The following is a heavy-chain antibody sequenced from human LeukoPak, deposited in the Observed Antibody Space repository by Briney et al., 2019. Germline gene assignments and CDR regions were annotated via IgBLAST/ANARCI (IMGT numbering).Heavy chain of an antibody. D-gene: IGHD6-13*01. Sequence: SETLSLTCTVSGYSISSGYYWGWIRQPPGKGLEWIGSIYHSGSTYYNPSLKSRVTISVDTSKNQFSLKLSSVTAADTAVYYCHYSSSWYDAFDIWGQGTMVTVSS. CDR1: GYSISSGYY. V-gene: IGHV4-38-2*02. CDR2: IYHSGST. J-gene: IGHJ3*02. CDR3: HYSSSWYDAFDI.